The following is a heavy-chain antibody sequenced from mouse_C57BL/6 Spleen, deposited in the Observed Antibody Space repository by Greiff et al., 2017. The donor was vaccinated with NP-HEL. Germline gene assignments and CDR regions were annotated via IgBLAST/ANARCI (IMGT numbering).Heavy chain of an antibody. D-gene: IGHD2-4*01. Sequence: DVQLVESGEGLVKPGGSLKLSCAASGFTFSSYAMSWVRQTPEKRLEWVAYISSGGDYIYYADTVKGRFTISRDNARNTLYLQMSSLKSEDTAMYYCTRGVFYYDYDGLFDYWGQGTTLTVSS. J-gene: IGHJ2*01. CDR3: TRGVFYYDYDGLFDY. V-gene: IGHV5-9-1*02. CDR1: GFTFSSYA. CDR2: ISSGGDYI.